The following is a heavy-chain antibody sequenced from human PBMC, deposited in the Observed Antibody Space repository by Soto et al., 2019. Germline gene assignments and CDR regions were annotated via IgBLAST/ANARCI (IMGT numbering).Heavy chain of an antibody. CDR2: ISAYNGNI. CDR1: GYTFSSYH. CDR3: ARDLPPVDY. Sequence: QIQLVQSGAEVKKPGASVKVSCKASGYTFSSYHITWVRQAPGQGLEWMGWISAYNGNINYAQNLQGRVTMTTDPTTSTAYMELRSVRSDDTAVYYCARDLPPVDYWGQGTLVTVSS. V-gene: IGHV1-18*01. J-gene: IGHJ4*02.